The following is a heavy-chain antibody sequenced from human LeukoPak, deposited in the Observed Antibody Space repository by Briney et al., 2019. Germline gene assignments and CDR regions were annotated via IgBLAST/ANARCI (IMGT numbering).Heavy chain of an antibody. D-gene: IGHD2-21*01. CDR1: GFTFSRFW. Sequence: GGSLRLSCAASGFTFSRFWMHWVRQAPGKELVWVSRINLDGSSTSYADSVKGRFTISRDNAKNTLYLQMSSLRDEDTAVYYCARDTFHPGLIDSWGQGTLVTVSS. CDR3: ARDTFHPGLIDS. J-gene: IGHJ4*02. V-gene: IGHV3-74*01. CDR2: INLDGSST.